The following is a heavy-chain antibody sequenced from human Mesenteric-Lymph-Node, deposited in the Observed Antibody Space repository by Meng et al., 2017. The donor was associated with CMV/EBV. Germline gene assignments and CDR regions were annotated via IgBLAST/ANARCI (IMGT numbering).Heavy chain of an antibody. V-gene: IGHV3-64*02. CDR3: ARDEGDYDFCTGYRLWFDN. CDR2: ISPNGDST. D-gene: IGHD3-3*01. CDR1: GFAFNNFG. Sequence: GGSLRLSCAASGFAFNNFGFHWVRQAPGKGLEHISTISPNGDSTYHADSVKGRFTISRDNSKNTLYLQMGSLRDEDTAVYYCARDEGDYDFCTGYRLWFDNWGQGTLVTVSS. J-gene: IGHJ4*02.